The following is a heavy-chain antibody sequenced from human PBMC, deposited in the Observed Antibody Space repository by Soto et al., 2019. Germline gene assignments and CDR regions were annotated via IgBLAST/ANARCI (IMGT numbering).Heavy chain of an antibody. CDR1: GFTFSGRS. Sequence: EVQLVESRGGIVQPGGSLRLSCAASGFTFSGRSMHWVRQAPGKGLVWVSGIDNAGTDSTYADSVKGRFTSSRDNAKNTLYLQMNSRRVEDTAVYYCARGWFGPDVWGKGTTVTVSS. J-gene: IGHJ6*04. V-gene: IGHV3-74*01. CDR3: ARGWFGPDV. CDR2: IDNAGTDS. D-gene: IGHD3-10*01.